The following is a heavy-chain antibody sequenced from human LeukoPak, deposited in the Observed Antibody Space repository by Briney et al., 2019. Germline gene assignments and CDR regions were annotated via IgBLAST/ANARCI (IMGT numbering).Heavy chain of an antibody. J-gene: IGHJ4*02. CDR2: ISPGGDT. V-gene: IGHV3-53*01. Sequence: GGSLRLSCAASGFTVTTNYMSWVRQAPGKGPEWVSLISPGGDTFYEASVKGRFTISRDNSKNTLYLQMNSLRAEDTAVYYCAKDRKGYYDSSGYYGDWGQGTLVTVSS. CDR1: GFTVTTNY. CDR3: AKDRKGYYDSSGYYGD. D-gene: IGHD3-22*01.